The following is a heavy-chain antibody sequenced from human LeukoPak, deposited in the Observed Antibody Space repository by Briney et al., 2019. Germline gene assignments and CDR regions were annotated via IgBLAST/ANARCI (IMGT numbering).Heavy chain of an antibody. CDR3: ARPPVYYDFWSGYPPPYYFDY. CDR2: ISGSGGST. J-gene: IGHJ4*02. V-gene: IGHV3-23*01. CDR1: GFTFSSYA. Sequence: GGSLRLSCAASGFTFSSYAMSWVRQAPGKGLEWVSAISGSGGSTYYADSVKGRFTISRDNSKNTLYLQMNSLRAEDTAVYYCARPPVYYDFWSGYPPPYYFDYWGQGTLVTVSS. D-gene: IGHD3-3*01.